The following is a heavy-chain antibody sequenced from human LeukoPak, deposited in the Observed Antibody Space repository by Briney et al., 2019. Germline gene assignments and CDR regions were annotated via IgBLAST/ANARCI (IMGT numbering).Heavy chain of an antibody. Sequence: PGGSLRLSCAASGFTFSSYSMNWVRQAPGKGLECVSSISSSSNYIYYADSVKGRFTISRDNAKNSLYLQMNSLRAEDTAVYYCARDPSSGWYLKGWFDPWGQGTLVTVSS. D-gene: IGHD6-19*01. J-gene: IGHJ5*02. CDR2: ISSSSNYI. CDR1: GFTFSSYS. CDR3: ARDPSSGWYLKGWFDP. V-gene: IGHV3-21*01.